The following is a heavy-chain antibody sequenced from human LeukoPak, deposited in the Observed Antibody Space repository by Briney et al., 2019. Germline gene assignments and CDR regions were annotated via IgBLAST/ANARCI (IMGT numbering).Heavy chain of an antibody. CDR1: GFTFSSYI. CDR3: ATAQRFGDDY. J-gene: IGHJ4*02. CDR2: ISSSSSYI. D-gene: IGHD3-10*01. Sequence: GGSLRLSCAASGFTFSSYIMNWVRQAPGKGLEWVPSISSSSSYIYYADSVKGRFTISRDNAKNSLCLQMNSLRAEDTAVYYCATAQRFGDDYWGQGTLVTVSS. V-gene: IGHV3-21*01.